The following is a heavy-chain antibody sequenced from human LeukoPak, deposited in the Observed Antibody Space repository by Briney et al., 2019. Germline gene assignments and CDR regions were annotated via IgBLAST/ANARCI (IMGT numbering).Heavy chain of an antibody. V-gene: IGHV5-51*01. Sequence: GESLKISCKGSGYSFTSYWIGWVRQMPGKGLEWVGIIYPGDSDTRYSPSFQGQVTISADKSISTAYLQWSSLKASDTAMYYCARQPYYDFWSGYYTVWFDPWGQGTLVTVSS. CDR2: IYPGDSDT. CDR3: ARQPYYDFWSGYYTVWFDP. D-gene: IGHD3-3*01. J-gene: IGHJ5*02. CDR1: GYSFTSYW.